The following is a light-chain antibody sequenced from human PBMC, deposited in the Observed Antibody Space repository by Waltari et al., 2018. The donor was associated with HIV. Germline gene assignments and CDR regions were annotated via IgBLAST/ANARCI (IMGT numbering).Light chain of an antibody. CDR3: QAWDSNTFV. J-gene: IGLJ1*01. V-gene: IGLV3-1*01. CDR1: KLGNRF. CDR2: QDS. Sequence: DLSQPASVSVSPGQTATVTCSGAKLGNRFVCWYRQKSGQSPELIIYQDSRRPSGISDRFSGSTSGNKATLTIRGTQSIDEGYYYCQAWDSNTFVFGSGTRVTVL.